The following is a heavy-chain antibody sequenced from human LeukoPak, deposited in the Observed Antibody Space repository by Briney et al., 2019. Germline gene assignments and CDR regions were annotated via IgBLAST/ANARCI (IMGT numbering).Heavy chain of an antibody. D-gene: IGHD5-24*01. CDR2: IYYSGST. CDR1: GGSISSGGYY. V-gene: IGHV4-31*03. CDR3: ARDRGKVSRFFDY. Sequence: PSETLSLTCTVSGGSISSGGYYWRWLRQHPGKGLEWIGYIYYSGSTYYNPSLKSRVTISVDTSKNQFSLKLSSVTAADTAVYYCARDRGKVSRFFDYWGQGTLVTVFS. J-gene: IGHJ4*02.